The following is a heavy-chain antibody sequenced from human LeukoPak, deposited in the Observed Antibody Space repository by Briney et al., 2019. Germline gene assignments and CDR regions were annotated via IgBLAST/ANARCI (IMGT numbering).Heavy chain of an antibody. J-gene: IGHJ6*03. V-gene: IGHV3-7*01. Sequence: GGSLRLSCAASGFTFSSYWMSWVRQAPGKGPEWVVNIKQDGSEKYYADSVKGRFTISRDNSKNTLYLQMNSLRAEDTAVYYCAKDPRDDYYYYYMDVWGKGTTVTISS. D-gene: IGHD5-24*01. CDR1: GFTFSSYW. CDR2: IKQDGSEK. CDR3: AKDPRDDYYYYYMDV.